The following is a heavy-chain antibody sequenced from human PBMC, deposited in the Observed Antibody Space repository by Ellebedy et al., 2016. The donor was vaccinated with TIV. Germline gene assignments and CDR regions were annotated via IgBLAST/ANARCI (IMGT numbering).Heavy chain of an antibody. D-gene: IGHD1-1*01. CDR2: INAGNGNT. J-gene: IGHJ4*02. CDR3: ARGERVAPPFDY. V-gene: IGHV1-3*01. Sequence: AASVKVSCKASGYTFTSYAMHWARQAPGQRLEWMGWINAGNGNTKYSQKFQGRVTITRDTSASTAYMELSSLRSEDTAVYYCARGERVAPPFDYWGQGTLVTVSS. CDR1: GYTFTSYA.